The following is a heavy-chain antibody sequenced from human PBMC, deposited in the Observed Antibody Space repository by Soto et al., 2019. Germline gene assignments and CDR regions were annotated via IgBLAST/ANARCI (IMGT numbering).Heavy chain of an antibody. CDR1: GFTFDDYA. CDR3: AKELRDYYYMDV. V-gene: IGHV3-9*01. Sequence: GGSLRLSCAASGFTFDDYAMHWVRQAPGKGLEWVSGISWNSGSIGYADSVKGRFTISRDNAKNSLYLQMNSLRAEDTALYYCAKELRDYYYMDVWGKGTTVTVSS. J-gene: IGHJ6*03. CDR2: ISWNSGSI. D-gene: IGHD5-12*01.